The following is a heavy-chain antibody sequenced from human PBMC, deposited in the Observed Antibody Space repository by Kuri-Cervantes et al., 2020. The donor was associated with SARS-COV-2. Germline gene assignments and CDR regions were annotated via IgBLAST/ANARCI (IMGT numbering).Heavy chain of an antibody. CDR2: INSDGSST. D-gene: IGHD6-13*01. CDR3: AKIRAAAGTPDYYYMDV. V-gene: IGHV3-74*01. J-gene: IGHJ6*03. CDR1: GFTFSSYW. Sequence: GGSLRLSCAASGFTFSSYWMHWVRQAPGKGLVWVSRINSDGSSTSYADSVKGRFTISRDNAKNTLYLQMNSLRAEDTAVYYCAKIRAAAGTPDYYYMDVWGKGTTVTVSS.